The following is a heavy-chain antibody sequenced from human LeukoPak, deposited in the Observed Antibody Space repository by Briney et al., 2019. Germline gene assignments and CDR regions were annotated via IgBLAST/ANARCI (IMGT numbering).Heavy chain of an antibody. CDR2: IFHSGST. V-gene: IGHV4-39*01. D-gene: IGHD1-26*01. CDR3: ARPWGVGAPFDP. Sequence: SGTLSLTCTVSNGSITTNSYYWGWIPQPPGKGLEWIGTIFHSGSTYYNPSLKSRVTITVDTSKTQFSLNLNSVTSADTAVYYCARPWGVGAPFDPWGPGTLVTVSS. J-gene: IGHJ5*02. CDR1: NGSITTNSYY.